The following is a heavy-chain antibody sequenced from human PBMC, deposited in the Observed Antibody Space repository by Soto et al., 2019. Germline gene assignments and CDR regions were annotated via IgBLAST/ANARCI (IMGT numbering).Heavy chain of an antibody. Sequence: ASVKVSCKVSGYTLTELSMHWVRQAPGKGREWMGGFDPEDGETIYAQKFQGRVTMTEDTSTDTAYMELSSLRSEDTAVYYCATVPPESYCSGGSCYYAFDIWGQGTMVTVSS. J-gene: IGHJ3*02. CDR2: FDPEDGET. CDR3: ATVPPESYCSGGSCYYAFDI. V-gene: IGHV1-24*01. CDR1: GYTLTELS. D-gene: IGHD2-15*01.